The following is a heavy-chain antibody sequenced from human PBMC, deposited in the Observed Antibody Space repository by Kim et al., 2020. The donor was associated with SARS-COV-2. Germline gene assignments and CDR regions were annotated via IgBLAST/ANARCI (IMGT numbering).Heavy chain of an antibody. CDR1: GFTFNSSS. V-gene: IGHV3-15*01. J-gene: IGHJ3*01. CDR2: ISYDVHNKAT. Sequence: GGSLRLSCAASGFTFNSSSMNWVRQAPGKGLEWVARISYDVHNKATAYPANGQFTITISSDNSKDTLQLQINNPKTTDTYDCYSISYNAHTGFYLVYAF. CDR3: ISYNAHTGFYLVYAF. D-gene: IGHD3-22*01.